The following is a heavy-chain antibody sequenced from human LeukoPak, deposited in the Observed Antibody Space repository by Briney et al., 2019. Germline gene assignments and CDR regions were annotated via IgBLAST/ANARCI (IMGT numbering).Heavy chain of an antibody. J-gene: IGHJ4*02. V-gene: IGHV3-30*02. CDR1: GFTFSSYG. CDR2: IQYDGSNQ. CDR3: ARVGKNGWDSDH. Sequence: GGSLRLSCAASGFTFSSYGMHWVRQAPGKGLEWVAYIQYDGSNQQYADSVKGRFSISRDNSKNILYLQMNSLRAGDTAVYYCARVGKNGWDSDHWGQGTLVTVSS. D-gene: IGHD6-19*01.